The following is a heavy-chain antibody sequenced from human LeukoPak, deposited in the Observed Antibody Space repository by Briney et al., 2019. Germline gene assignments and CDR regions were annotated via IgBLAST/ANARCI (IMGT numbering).Heavy chain of an antibody. CDR3: ARFPNTAMVMGLEYYYYGMDV. V-gene: IGHV1-58*01. CDR2: IVVGSGNT. Sequence: GTSVKVSCKASGFTFTSSAVQWVRQARGQRLEWIGWIVVGSGNTNYAQKFQERVTITRDMSTSTAYMELSSLRSEDTAVYYCARFPNTAMVMGLEYYYYGMDVWGQGTTVTVSS. J-gene: IGHJ6*02. D-gene: IGHD5-18*01. CDR1: GFTFTSSA.